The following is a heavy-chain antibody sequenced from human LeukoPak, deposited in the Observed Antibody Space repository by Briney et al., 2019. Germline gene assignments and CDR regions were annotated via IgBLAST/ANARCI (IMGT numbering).Heavy chain of an antibody. Sequence: ASVKVSCKASGYTFTGYYMHWVRQAPGQGLEWMGWINPNSGGTNYAQKFQGRVTMTRDTSISTAYMELSRLRSDDTAVYYCARAVYGSGMGLCYMDVWGKGTTVTISS. CDR1: GYTFTGYY. CDR3: ARAVYGSGMGLCYMDV. V-gene: IGHV1-2*02. J-gene: IGHJ6*03. D-gene: IGHD3-10*01. CDR2: INPNSGGT.